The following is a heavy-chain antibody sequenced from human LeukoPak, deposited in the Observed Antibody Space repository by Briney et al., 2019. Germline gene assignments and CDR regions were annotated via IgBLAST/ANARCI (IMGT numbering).Heavy chain of an antibody. J-gene: IGHJ6*04. CDR2: ISSSSSYI. CDR3: ARVQTRGVIIDYYYGMDV. D-gene: IGHD3-10*01. V-gene: IGHV3-21*01. CDR1: GFTFSSYS. Sequence: PGGSLRLSCAASGFTFSSYSMNWVRQAPGKGLEWVSSISSSSSYIYYADSVKGRFTISRDNAKNSLYLQMNSLRAEDTAVYYCARVQTRGVIIDYYYGMDVWGKGTTVTVSS.